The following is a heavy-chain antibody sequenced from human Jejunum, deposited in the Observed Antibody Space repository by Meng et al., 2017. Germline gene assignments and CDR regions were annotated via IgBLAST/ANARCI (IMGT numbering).Heavy chain of an antibody. V-gene: IGHV4-39*07. CDR1: GGSMSSHNYH. CDR2: ILLSGNT. D-gene: IGHD5-18*01. Sequence: SETLSLTCSVSGGSMSSHNYHWGWARQPPGKGLEWIGSILLSGNTYGNPSLMSRVTMSVDTSKNQFSMKLTSVTAADTAVYYCTRGVDSAKVGFWGQGTLVTVSS. CDR3: TRGVDSAKVGF. J-gene: IGHJ4*02.